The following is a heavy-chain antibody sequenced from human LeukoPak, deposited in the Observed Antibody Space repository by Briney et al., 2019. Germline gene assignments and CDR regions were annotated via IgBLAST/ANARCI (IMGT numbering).Heavy chain of an antibody. Sequence: SPRHFSVACASTFGSDAMQWVREAPRKRLEWVAVISYDGSNKYYADSVKGRFTISRDNSKNTLYLQMNSLRAEDTAVYYCARDPYVGGVDYYFDYWGQGTLVTVSS. CDR2: ISYDGSNK. V-gene: IGHV3-30*04. CDR3: ARDPYVGGVDYYFDY. CDR1: ASTFGSDA. D-gene: IGHD3-16*01. J-gene: IGHJ4*02.